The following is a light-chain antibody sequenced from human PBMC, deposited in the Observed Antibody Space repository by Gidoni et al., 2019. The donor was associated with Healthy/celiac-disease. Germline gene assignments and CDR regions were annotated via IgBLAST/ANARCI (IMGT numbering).Light chain of an antibody. CDR1: SSDVGGYNY. J-gene: IGLJ2*01. V-gene: IGLV2-14*01. CDR3: SSYTSSSTVV. CDR2: EVS. Sequence: QSALTQPASVSVSPGHSITISCTGTSSDVGGYNYVSWYQQHPGKAPKLMIYEVSNRPSGVSNRFSGSKSGNTASLTISGLKAEDEADYYCSSYTSSSTVVFGGGTKLTVL.